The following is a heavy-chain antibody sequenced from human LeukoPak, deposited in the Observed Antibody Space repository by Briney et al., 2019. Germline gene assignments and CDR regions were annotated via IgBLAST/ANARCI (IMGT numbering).Heavy chain of an antibody. V-gene: IGHV3-23*01. CDR3: AKGRALEVVAAFNY. D-gene: IGHD2-15*01. CDR2: ISGSGANT. CDR1: GFTFSSYS. Sequence: SGGSLRLSCAASGFTFSSYSMNWVRQAPGKGLEWVSAISGSGANTYYADSVKGRFTISRDNSKNTLSLQMNTLRTDDTAVYYCAKGRALEVVAAFNYWGQGTVVTVSS. J-gene: IGHJ4*02.